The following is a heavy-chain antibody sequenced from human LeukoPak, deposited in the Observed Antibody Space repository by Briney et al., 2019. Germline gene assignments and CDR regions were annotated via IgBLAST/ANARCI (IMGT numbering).Heavy chain of an antibody. V-gene: IGHV3-23*01. CDR2: ISGSGGST. CDR1: VFTFSSYA. Sequence: GGSLRLSCAASVFTFSSYAMSWVRQAPGKGLEWVSAISGSGGSTYYADSVKGRFTISRDNAKNSLYLQMNSLRAEDTAVYYCARGQAIVGATNYWGQGTLVTVSS. J-gene: IGHJ4*02. D-gene: IGHD1-26*01. CDR3: ARGQAIVGATNY.